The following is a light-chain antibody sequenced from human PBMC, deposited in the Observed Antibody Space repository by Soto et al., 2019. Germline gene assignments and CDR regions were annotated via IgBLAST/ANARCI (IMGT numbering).Light chain of an antibody. V-gene: IGKV1-5*01. CDR3: QQYDGVFT. CDR1: QSINSW. CDR2: TTS. Sequence: IKMTQSPSTLSASVGDSVTITCRASQSINSWLAWYLQKPGKAPKLLISTTSNLQYDVPSRFRGSGSGTDFTLTISSLQAEDIGTYFCQQYDGVFTFGQGRRLEIK. J-gene: IGKJ5*01.